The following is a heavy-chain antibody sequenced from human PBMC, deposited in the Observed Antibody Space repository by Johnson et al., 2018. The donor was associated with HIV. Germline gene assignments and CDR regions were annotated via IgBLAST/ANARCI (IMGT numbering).Heavy chain of an antibody. D-gene: IGHD3-3*01. CDR1: GFSFSTFG. V-gene: IGHV3-30*02. Sequence: VQLVESGGGVVQPGGSLRLSCAASGFSFSTFGMHWVRQAPGKGLEWVAFVRSDGSNKCYGDSVKGRFTISRDNSKNTLYLQRNSLRADDRAVYDCAKLSIFGVVKTDGFDIWGQGTMVTVSS. CDR3: AKLSIFGVVKTDGFDI. CDR2: VRSDGSNK. J-gene: IGHJ3*02.